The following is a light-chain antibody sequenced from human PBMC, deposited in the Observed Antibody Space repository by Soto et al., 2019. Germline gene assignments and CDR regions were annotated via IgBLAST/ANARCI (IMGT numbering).Light chain of an antibody. V-gene: IGKV2-30*01. CDR2: KVS. CDR3: MQNTHWPPRT. J-gene: IGKJ1*01. Sequence: DVVMTQSPLSLPVTLGQPASISCRSRQSLVYRDGNASLNWFQQRPGQSPRRLIYKVSNRDSGVPDRVSGSGSGTNFTLKISSVEAEDVGVYYCMQNTHWPPRTFCQGTKVEI. CDR1: QSLVYRDGNAS.